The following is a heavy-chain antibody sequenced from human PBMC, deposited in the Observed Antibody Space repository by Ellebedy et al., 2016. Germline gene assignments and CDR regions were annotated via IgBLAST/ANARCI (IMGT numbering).Heavy chain of an antibody. V-gene: IGHV4-39*01. J-gene: IGHJ4*02. CDR1: GGSISSSTYY. CDR3: ARGYSYGYCFDS. Sequence: SETLSLTCSVSGGSISSSTYYWGWIRQPPGKGLEWIGSIYYSGSAYYNPSIKSRVTISVDTSKKQFSLRLTSVTAADTAVYYCARGYSYGYCFDSWGQGTLVTVSS. CDR2: IYYSGSA. D-gene: IGHD5-18*01.